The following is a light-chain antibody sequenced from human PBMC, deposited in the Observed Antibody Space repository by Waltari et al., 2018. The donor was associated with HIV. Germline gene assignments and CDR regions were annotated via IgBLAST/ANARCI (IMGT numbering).Light chain of an antibody. J-gene: IGKJ1*01. CDR1: QFVLFTSNKKNY. CDR2: WAS. Sequence: DVVMPQPPHALVRPLGASVTINCKSSQFVLFTSNKKNYLAWYQQKPGQPPRFRVYWASTRESGVPARFSGSGAGANFTLSISSLQAEDAAMYYCQQYFMAPPTFGQGTKVEI. V-gene: IGKV4-1*01. CDR3: QQYFMAPPT.